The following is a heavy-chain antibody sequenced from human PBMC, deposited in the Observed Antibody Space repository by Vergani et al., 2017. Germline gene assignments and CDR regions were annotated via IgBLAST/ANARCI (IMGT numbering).Heavy chain of an antibody. Sequence: QVQLVESGGGVVQPGRSLRLSCAASGFTFSSYAMHWVRQAPGKGLEWVAVISYDGSNKYYADSVKGRFTISRDNSKHTLYLQMNSLRAEDTAVYYCARAEHGKQYCSSTSCYDLSDYWGQGTLVTVSS. CDR1: GFTFSSYA. V-gene: IGHV3-30-3*01. CDR3: ARAEHGKQYCSSTSCYDLSDY. D-gene: IGHD2-2*01. J-gene: IGHJ4*02. CDR2: ISYDGSNK.